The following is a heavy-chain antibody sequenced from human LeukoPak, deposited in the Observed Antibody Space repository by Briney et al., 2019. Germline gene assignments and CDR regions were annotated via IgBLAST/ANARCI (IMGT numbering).Heavy chain of an antibody. D-gene: IGHD6-13*01. Sequence: GESLKISCKGSGYSFTSYWISWVRQMPGKGLEWMGIIYPGDSDTRYSPSFQGQVTISADKSISTAYLQWSSLKASDTAMYYCASIAAAGTDAFDIWGQGTMVTVSS. J-gene: IGHJ3*02. CDR1: GYSFTSYW. CDR2: IYPGDSDT. CDR3: ASIAAAGTDAFDI. V-gene: IGHV5-51*01.